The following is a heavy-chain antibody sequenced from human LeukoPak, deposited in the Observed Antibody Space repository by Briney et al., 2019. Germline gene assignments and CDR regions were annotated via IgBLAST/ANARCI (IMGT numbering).Heavy chain of an antibody. Sequence: GGSLRLSCAASGFTFSSYEMNWVRQAPGKGLEWVSYISSSGSTIYYADSVKGRFTISRDNAKNSLYLQMNSLRAEDTAVYYCAGGARIAALNKSPAVNYYYYGMDVWGQGTTVTVSS. CDR1: GFTFSSYE. D-gene: IGHD6-13*01. J-gene: IGHJ6*02. V-gene: IGHV3-48*03. CDR3: AGGARIAALNKSPAVNYYYYGMDV. CDR2: ISSSGSTI.